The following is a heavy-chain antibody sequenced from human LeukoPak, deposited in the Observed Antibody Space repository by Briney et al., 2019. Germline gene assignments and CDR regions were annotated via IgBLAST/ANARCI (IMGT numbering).Heavy chain of an antibody. CDR2: IYTSGST. Sequence: SETPSLTCTVSGGPISGFYWSWVRQPAGKGLEWVGRIYTSGSTNYNPSLKSRVTMSVDTSKNQFSLKLSSVTAADTAVYYCARDPLHYFDSSGYYHSDFWGQGTLVTVSS. CDR3: ARDPLHYFDSSGYYHSDF. J-gene: IGHJ4*02. V-gene: IGHV4-4*07. CDR1: GGPISGFY. D-gene: IGHD3-22*01.